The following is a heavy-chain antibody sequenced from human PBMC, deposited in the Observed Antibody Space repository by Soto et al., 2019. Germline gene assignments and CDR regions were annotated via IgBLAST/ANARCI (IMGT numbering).Heavy chain of an antibody. CDR3: ARGMTSPYYYYFYGMDV. V-gene: IGHV1-69*01. CDR2: IIPIFGTA. J-gene: IGHJ6*02. CDR1: GGTFSSYA. D-gene: IGHD2-8*01. Sequence: QVQLVQSGAEVKKPGSSVKVSCKASGGTFSSYAISWVRQAPGQGLEWMGGIIPIFGTANYAQKFQGRVTITADESTSTAYMELSSLSSEDTAVYYCARGMTSPYYYYFYGMDVWGQGTTVTVSS.